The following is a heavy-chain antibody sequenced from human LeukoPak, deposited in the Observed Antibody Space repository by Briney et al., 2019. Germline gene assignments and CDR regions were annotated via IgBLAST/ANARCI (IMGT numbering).Heavy chain of an antibody. V-gene: IGHV3-30*02. D-gene: IGHD6-13*01. CDR2: IRYDGSNK. J-gene: IGHJ5*02. Sequence: GGSLRLSCAASGFTFSNYGMHWVRQAPGKGLEWVAFIRYDGSNKYYADSVKGRFTISRDNSKNTLYLQMNSLRAEDTAVYYCALLAAADSESWGQGTLVTVSS. CDR3: ALLAAADSES. CDR1: GFTFSNYG.